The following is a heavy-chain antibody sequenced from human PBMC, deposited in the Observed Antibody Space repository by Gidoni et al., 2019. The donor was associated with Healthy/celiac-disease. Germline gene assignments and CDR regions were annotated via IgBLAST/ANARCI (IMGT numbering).Heavy chain of an antibody. J-gene: IGHJ4*02. V-gene: IGHV3-33*01. D-gene: IGHD3-16*01. Sequence: QVQLVESGGGVVQPGRSLRLSCAASGFTFISYGMHWVRQAPGKGLEWVAVIWYDGSNKYYADSVKGRFTISRDNSKNTLYLQMNSLRAEDTAVYYCARDSLLGDSDYWGQGTLVTVSS. CDR1: GFTFISYG. CDR2: IWYDGSNK. CDR3: ARDSLLGDSDY.